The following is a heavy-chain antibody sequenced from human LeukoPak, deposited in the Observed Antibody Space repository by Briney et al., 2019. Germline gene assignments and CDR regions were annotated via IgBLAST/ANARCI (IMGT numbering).Heavy chain of an antibody. CDR1: GGSISSYY. Sequence: SETLSLTCTVSGGSISSYYWSWIRQPAGKGLEWIGRIYTSGSTNYNPSLKSRVTMSVDMSKNQFSLKLSSVTAADTAVYYCARDSHSSGLFDYWGQGTLVTVSS. V-gene: IGHV4-4*07. D-gene: IGHD6-19*01. J-gene: IGHJ4*02. CDR3: ARDSHSSGLFDY. CDR2: IYTSGST.